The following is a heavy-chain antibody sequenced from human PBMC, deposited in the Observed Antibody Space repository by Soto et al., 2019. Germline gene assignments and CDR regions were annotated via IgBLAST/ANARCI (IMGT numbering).Heavy chain of an antibody. CDR1: GYDFTTYW. J-gene: IGHJ4*02. D-gene: IGHD6-19*01. V-gene: IGHV5-51*01. CDR3: AITTYTGYTSDWPFDY. CDR2: IYPGDSDT. Sequence: GESLKLSCKGSGYDFTTYWIGWVRQMPGKGLEWMGIIYPGDSDTRYSPSFQGQVTFSVDKSISTAYLQWSSLKASDTAIYYCAITTYTGYTSDWPFDYWGQGTLVTVSS.